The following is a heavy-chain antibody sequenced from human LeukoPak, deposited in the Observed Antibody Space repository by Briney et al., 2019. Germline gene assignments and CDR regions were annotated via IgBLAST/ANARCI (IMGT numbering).Heavy chain of an antibody. D-gene: IGHD3-3*01. CDR2: ISWDGGST. V-gene: IGHV3-43*01. Sequence: GGSLRLSCAASGFTFDDYTMHWVRQAPGKGLEWVSLISWDGGSTYYADSVKGRFTISRDNSKNTLYLQMNSLRAEDTAVYFCAKVGGVVIPGSYWGQGTLVTISS. CDR3: AKVGGVVIPGSY. J-gene: IGHJ4*02. CDR1: GFTFDDYT.